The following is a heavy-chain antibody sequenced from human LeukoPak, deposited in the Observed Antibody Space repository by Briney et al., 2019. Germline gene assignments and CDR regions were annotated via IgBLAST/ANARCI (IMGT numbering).Heavy chain of an antibody. CDR3: ASYLSATGWFDP. CDR2: IYYSGST. J-gene: IGHJ5*02. CDR1: GGSISGYY. V-gene: IGHV4-59*01. Sequence: SETLSLTCTVSGGSISGYYWSWIRQPPGKGLEWIGYIYYSGSTSYNPSLKSRVTISVDTSKNQFSLKLSSVTAADTAVYYCASYLSATGWFDPWGQGTLVTVSS. D-gene: IGHD5-12*01.